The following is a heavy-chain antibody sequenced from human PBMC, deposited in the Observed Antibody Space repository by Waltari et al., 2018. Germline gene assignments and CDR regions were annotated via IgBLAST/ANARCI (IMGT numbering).Heavy chain of an antibody. Sequence: EVQLVGSGGGLVKPGGSRRLSCAASGFTFRSYTMNWVRQAPWKGLEWVSSISSGSSYIYYADSVKGRFTISRDNAKNSLYLQMNSLRVEDTAVYYCAREWGVMVGTAGFYFDYWGQGALVTVSS. CDR2: ISSGSSYI. CDR1: GFTFRSYT. J-gene: IGHJ4*02. D-gene: IGHD2-15*01. V-gene: IGHV3-21*01. CDR3: AREWGVMVGTAGFYFDY.